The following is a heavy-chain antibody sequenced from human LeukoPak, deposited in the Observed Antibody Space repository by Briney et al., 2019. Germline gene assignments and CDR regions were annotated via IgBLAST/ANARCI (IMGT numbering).Heavy chain of an antibody. D-gene: IGHD4-17*01. CDR1: AFTFSSYR. CDR3: ARDRIIYGDYGDAFDF. V-gene: IGHV3-21*01. Sequence: GGSLRLSCAASAFTFSSYRMNWVRQASGKGLEWVSSISSSSTYIYYADSVKGRFTISRDNAKNSLYLQMNSLRAEDTAVYYCARDRIIYGDYGDAFDFWGQGTMVTVSS. J-gene: IGHJ3*01. CDR2: ISSSSTYI.